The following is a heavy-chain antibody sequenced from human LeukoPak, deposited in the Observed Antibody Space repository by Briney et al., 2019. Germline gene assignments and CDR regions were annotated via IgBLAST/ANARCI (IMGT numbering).Heavy chain of an antibody. V-gene: IGHV4-39*07. CDR1: GGSISSSTYY. CDR2: IYYTGST. CDR3: ARDVAYYYDSSGYYYFDS. D-gene: IGHD3-22*01. J-gene: IGHJ4*02. Sequence: PSETLSLTCTVSGGSISSSTYYWGWIRQPPGKGLEWIGSIYYTGSTYYNPSLKSRVTISVDTSKTQFSLNLSSVTAADTAVYYCARDVAYYYDSSGYYYFDSWGQGTLVTVSS.